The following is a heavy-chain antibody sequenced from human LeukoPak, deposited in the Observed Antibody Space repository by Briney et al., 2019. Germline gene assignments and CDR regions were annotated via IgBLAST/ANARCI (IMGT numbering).Heavy chain of an antibody. CDR3: ARRGITGTFDY. V-gene: IGHV4-4*09. Sequence: SETLPLTCTVSGGSISSYYWSWIRQPPGKGLEWIGYIYTSGSTNYNPSLKSRVTISVDTSKNQFSLKLSSVTAADTAVYYCARRGITGTFDYWGQGTLVTVSS. D-gene: IGHD1-20*01. CDR1: GGSISSYY. J-gene: IGHJ4*02. CDR2: IYTSGST.